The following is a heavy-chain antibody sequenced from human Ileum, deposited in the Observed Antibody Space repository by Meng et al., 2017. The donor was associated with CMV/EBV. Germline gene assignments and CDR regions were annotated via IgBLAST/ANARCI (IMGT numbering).Heavy chain of an antibody. CDR2: IYYSGST. V-gene: IGHV4-39*07. D-gene: IGHD6-13*01. Sequence: QLQESGPGLVTPSETLSLACTVTGGSISIGTYYLAWIRQSPGKGLEWIGSIYYSGSTYDNPSLKSRVTMSVDTFKNQFSLKLTSVTAADTAVYYCAGDWGPYSSRGYFDPWGQGTLVTVSS. CDR3: AGDWGPYSSRGYFDP. J-gene: IGHJ5*02. CDR1: GGSISIGTYY.